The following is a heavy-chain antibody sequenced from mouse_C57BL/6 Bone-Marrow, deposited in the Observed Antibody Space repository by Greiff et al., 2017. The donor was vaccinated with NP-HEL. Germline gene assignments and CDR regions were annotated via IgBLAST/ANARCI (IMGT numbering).Heavy chain of an antibody. CDR1: GYTFTDYY. Sequence: EVKLQESGPVLVKPGASVKMSCKASGYTFTDYYMNWVKQSHGKSLEWIGVINPYNGGTSYNQKFKGKATLTVDKSSSTAYIQLNSLTSEDSAVYYCARQFLLRYMAYWGQGTLVTVSA. D-gene: IGHD1-1*01. CDR2: INPYNGGT. CDR3: ARQFLLRYMAY. V-gene: IGHV1-19*01. J-gene: IGHJ3*01.